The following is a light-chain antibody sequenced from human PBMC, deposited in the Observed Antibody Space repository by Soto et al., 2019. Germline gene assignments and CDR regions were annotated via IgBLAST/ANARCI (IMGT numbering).Light chain of an antibody. V-gene: IGKV3-15*01. CDR1: QGVSSN. Sequence: EIVMTQSPATLSVSPGERATLSCRASQGVSSNLAWYQQKPGQAPRLLIYGASTRATGIPARFSGSGSGTEFTLTISSLQSEDFAVYYCQQYNNWPWGTFGGGTKVDIK. CDR2: GAS. J-gene: IGKJ4*01. CDR3: QQYNNWPWGT.